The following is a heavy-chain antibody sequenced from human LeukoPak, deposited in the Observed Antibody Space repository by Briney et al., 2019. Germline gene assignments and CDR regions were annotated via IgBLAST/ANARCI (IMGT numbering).Heavy chain of an antibody. Sequence: KASETLSLTCAVYGGSFSGYYWSWIRQPPGKGLEWIGEINHSGSTNYNPSLKSRVTISVDTSKNQFSLKLSSVTAADTAVYYCARGTTDIAAAGHDAFDIWGQGTMVTVSS. D-gene: IGHD6-13*01. CDR1: GGSFSGYY. CDR3: ARGTTDIAAAGHDAFDI. CDR2: INHSGST. J-gene: IGHJ3*02. V-gene: IGHV4-34*01.